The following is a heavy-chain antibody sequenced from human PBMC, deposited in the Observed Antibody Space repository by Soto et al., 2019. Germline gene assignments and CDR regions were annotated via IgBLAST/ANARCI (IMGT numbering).Heavy chain of an antibody. J-gene: IGHJ6*02. CDR1: GGTFSSYA. V-gene: IGHV1-69*13. CDR3: ARGDTLHGMDV. D-gene: IGHD5-18*01. Sequence: GASVKVSCKAFGGTFSSYAISWVRQAPGQGLEWMGGIIPTFGTANYAQKFQGRVTITADESTSTAYMELSSLRSEDTAVYYCARGDTLHGMDVWGQGTTVTVSS. CDR2: IIPTFGTA.